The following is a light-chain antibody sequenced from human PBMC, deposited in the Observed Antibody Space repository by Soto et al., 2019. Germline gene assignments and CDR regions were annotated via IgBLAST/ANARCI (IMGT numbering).Light chain of an antibody. CDR3: SSFARGDNPHVL. V-gene: IGLV2-8*01. J-gene: IGLJ2*01. CDR2: EVT. Sequence: QSALTQPPSASGSPGQSVTISCTGTSSDVAGSDYVSWYQQHPGKAPKLIIYEVTKRPAGVPDRFSGSKSGNTASLTVSGLQADDESYYYCSSFARGDNPHVLFGGGTKGTVL. CDR1: SSDVAGSDY.